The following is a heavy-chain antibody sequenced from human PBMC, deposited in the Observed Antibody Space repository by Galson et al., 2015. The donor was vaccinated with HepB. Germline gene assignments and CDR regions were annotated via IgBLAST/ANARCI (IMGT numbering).Heavy chain of an antibody. CDR1: GYTFTRYY. CDR2: IVPSGGST. Sequence: SVKVSCKASGYTFTRYYMYWVRQAPGQGLEWMGVIVPSGGSTSYAQKFQGRVTMTRDTSISTAYMELNRLTSDDTAVYYCAKGGVTGTRGVDSWGPGTLVTVSS. J-gene: IGHJ4*02. D-gene: IGHD1-7*01. CDR3: AKGGVTGTRGVDS. V-gene: IGHV1-46*01.